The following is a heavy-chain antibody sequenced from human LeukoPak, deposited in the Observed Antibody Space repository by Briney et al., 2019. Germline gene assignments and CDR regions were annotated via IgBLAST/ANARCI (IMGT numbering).Heavy chain of an antibody. V-gene: IGHV1-69*06. CDR2: IIPIFGTA. J-gene: IGHJ3*02. D-gene: IGHD3-22*01. CDR1: GGTFSSYA. CDR3: ARDYYDSSGYYPWLAFDI. Sequence: GASVKVSCKASGGTFSSYAISWVRQAPGQGLEWMGGIIPIFGTANYAQKFQGRVTITADKSTSTAYMELSSLRSEDTAVYYCARDYYDSSGYYPWLAFDIWGQGTMVTVSS.